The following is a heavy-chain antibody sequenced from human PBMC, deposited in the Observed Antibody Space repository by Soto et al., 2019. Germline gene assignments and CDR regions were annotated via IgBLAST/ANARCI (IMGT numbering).Heavy chain of an antibody. Sequence: SETLSLTCTVSGDSITSGGYYWSWLRQQPGKGLEWIGYIYHSGGASYNPSLRGRAVISIDTSKNQFFLRMNAVTAADTATYYCARDYYGAGSQYYYYGMEVWGQGTTVTVSS. CDR1: GDSITSGGYY. CDR3: ARDYYGAGSQYYYYGMEV. CDR2: IYHSGGA. J-gene: IGHJ6*02. D-gene: IGHD3-10*01. V-gene: IGHV4-31*03.